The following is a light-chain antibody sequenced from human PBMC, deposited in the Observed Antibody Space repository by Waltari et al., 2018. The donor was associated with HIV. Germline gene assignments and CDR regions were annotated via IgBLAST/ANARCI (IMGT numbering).Light chain of an antibody. J-gene: IGLJ2*01. CDR3: FSTDSNSDQRV. CDR1: ALPEKY. Sequence: SYELKQPPSVSVSPGQTATITCYGDALPEKYVYWYQKKAGQAPVVVIYEDNKRPSGIPERFSGSNSGAMASLTITWAQVDDEADYYCFSTDSNSDQRVFGGGTKLTVL. V-gene: IGLV3-10*01. CDR2: EDN.